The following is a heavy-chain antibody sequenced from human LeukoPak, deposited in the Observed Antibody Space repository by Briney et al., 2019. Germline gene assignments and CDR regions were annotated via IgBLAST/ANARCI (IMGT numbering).Heavy chain of an antibody. CDR2: ISGSGGST. CDR1: GFTFSSYA. D-gene: IGHD4-17*01. V-gene: IGHV3-23*01. CDR3: AKERAPRVTTGGFDY. J-gene: IGHJ4*02. Sequence: GGSLRLSCAASGFTFSSYAMSWVRQAPGKGLEWVSVISGSGGSTYYADSVKGRFTISRDNSKNTLYLQMSSLRAEDTAVYHCAKERAPRVTTGGFDYWGQGTLVTVSS.